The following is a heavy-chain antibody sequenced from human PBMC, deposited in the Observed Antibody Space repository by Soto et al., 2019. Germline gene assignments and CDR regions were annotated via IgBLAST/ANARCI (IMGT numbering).Heavy chain of an antibody. CDR1: GGSISSGGYS. D-gene: IGHD6-19*01. J-gene: IGHJ4*02. Sequence: PSETLSLTCAVSGGSISSGGYSWSRIRQPPGKGLEWIGYIYHSGSTYYNPSLKSRVTISVDRSKNQFSLKLSSVTAADTAVYYCARFSAGLLFDYWGQGTLVTVSS. CDR2: IYHSGST. CDR3: ARFSAGLLFDY. V-gene: IGHV4-30-2*01.